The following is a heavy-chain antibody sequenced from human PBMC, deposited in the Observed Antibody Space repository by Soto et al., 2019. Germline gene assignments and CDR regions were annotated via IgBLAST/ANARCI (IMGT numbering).Heavy chain of an antibody. CDR3: ARRSRWYYYGTASYYNLWLDP. D-gene: IGHD3-10*01. CDR2: IYHSGST. V-gene: IGHV4-39*01. J-gene: IGHJ5*02. CDR1: GDSISNTAYY. Sequence: PSETLSLTCTVSGDSISNTAYYWGWIRQPPGKGLEWIGDIYHSGSTYYTPSLKSRVTISVDTSKNQFSLKLRSVTAADTAVYYCARRSRWYYYGTASYYNLWLDPWGQGTLVTVS.